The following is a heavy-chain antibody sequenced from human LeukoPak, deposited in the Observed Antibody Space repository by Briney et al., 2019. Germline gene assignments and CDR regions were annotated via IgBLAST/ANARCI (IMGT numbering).Heavy chain of an antibody. CDR3: ARASYDFWSGYSQDSYYYYYYMDV. CDR2: IYYSGST. J-gene: IGHJ6*03. D-gene: IGHD3-3*01. V-gene: IGHV4-39*07. Sequence: SETLSLTSTVSGGSISSSSYYWGWIRQPPGKGLEWIGSIYYSGSTYYNPSLKSRVTISVDTSKNQFSLKLSSVTAAYTAVYYSARASYDFWSGYSQDSYYYYYYMDVRGKGTTVTVFS. CDR1: GGSISSSSYY.